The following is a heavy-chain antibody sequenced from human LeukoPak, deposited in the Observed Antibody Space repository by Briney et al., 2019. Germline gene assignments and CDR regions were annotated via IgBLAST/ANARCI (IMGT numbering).Heavy chain of an antibody. J-gene: IGHJ4*02. V-gene: IGHV3-9*01. Sequence: GGSLKLSCAASGFTFDNYAMHWVRQAPGKGLEWLSIISWNSGYIGYADSVKGRFTISRDNAKKSLDLQMNSLRAEDTAFYYCAKVRGTYSSGYFFDYWGQGTLVTVSS. CDR2: ISWNSGYI. CDR1: GFTFDNYA. CDR3: AKVRGTYSSGYFFDY. D-gene: IGHD6-19*01.